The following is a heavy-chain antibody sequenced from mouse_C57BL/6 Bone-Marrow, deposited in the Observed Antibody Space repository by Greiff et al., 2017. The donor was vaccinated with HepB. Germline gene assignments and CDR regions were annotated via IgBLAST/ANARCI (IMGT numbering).Heavy chain of an antibody. CDR1: GYTFTDYY. CDR2: IFPGSGST. V-gene: IGHV1-75*01. D-gene: IGHD2-3*01. CDR3: ARSGGKNDGYYDAWFAY. Sequence: QVQLQQSGPELVKPGASVKISCKASGYTFTDYYINWVKQRPGQGLEWIGWIFPGSGSTYYNEKFKGKATLTVDKSSSTAYMLLSSLTSEDSAVYFCARSGGKNDGYYDAWFAYWGQGTLVTVSA. J-gene: IGHJ3*01.